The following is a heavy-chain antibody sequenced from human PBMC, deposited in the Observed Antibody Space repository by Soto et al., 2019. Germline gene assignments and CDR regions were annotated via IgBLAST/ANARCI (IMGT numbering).Heavy chain of an antibody. V-gene: IGHV5-51*01. CDR2: IYPGDSDT. CDR3: ARSGEGYCISTSCRDNWFDP. Sequence: GESLKISCKGSGYSLTSYWIGWVRQMPGKGLEWMGIIYPGDSDTRYSPSFQGQVTISADKSISTAYLQWSSLKASDTAMYYCARSGEGYCISTSCRDNWFDPWGQGTLVTVSS. CDR1: GYSLTSYW. D-gene: IGHD2-2*01. J-gene: IGHJ5*02.